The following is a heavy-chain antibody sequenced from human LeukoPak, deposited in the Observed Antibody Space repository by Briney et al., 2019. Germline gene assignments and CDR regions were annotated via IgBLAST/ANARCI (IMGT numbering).Heavy chain of an antibody. J-gene: IGHJ4*02. CDR1: GYTFTSYY. Sequence: ASVKVSFKASGYTFTSYYMHWVRQAPGQGLEWMGIINPSGGGTSYSQKFQGRVTMTTDTSTRTLYMELSSLRSEDTAVYYCASGAAAGTFSIGYWSQGTLLTVSS. D-gene: IGHD6-13*01. CDR2: INPSGGGT. V-gene: IGHV1-46*01. CDR3: ASGAAAGTFSIGY.